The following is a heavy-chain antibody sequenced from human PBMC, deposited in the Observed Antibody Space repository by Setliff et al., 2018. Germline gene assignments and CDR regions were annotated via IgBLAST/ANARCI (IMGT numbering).Heavy chain of an antibody. CDR3: ARDEGSSYFYGMDV. D-gene: IGHD6-13*01. CDR2: IYHSGNT. CDR1: GYSISSAYY. Sequence: PSETLSLTCAVSGYSISSAYYWGWIRQPPGKGLEWIGSIYHSGNTYYNPSLKSRVTMSVDTSKNQFSLKLSSVTAADTAVYYCARDEGSSYFYGMDVWGQGTTVTVSS. J-gene: IGHJ6*02. V-gene: IGHV4-38-2*02.